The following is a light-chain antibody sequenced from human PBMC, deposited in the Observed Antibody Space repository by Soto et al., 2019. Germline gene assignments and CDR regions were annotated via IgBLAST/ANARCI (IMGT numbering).Light chain of an antibody. J-gene: IGKJ5*01. V-gene: IGKV4-1*01. CDR3: QQYNDVPVT. CDR2: WAS. Sequence: DIVITQAPDSLTVSLCESATINCKASQPVLRSSNNKNHLAWYQQKPAQSPKMLISWASTRESGVPDRFSGSGSGTEFTLTISSLQAEDAAVYYCQQYNDVPVTFGQGTRLEIK. CDR1: QPVLRSSNNKNH.